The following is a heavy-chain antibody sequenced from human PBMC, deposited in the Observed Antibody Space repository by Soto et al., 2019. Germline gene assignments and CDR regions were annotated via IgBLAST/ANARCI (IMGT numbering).Heavy chain of an antibody. CDR2: LYWDDDK. V-gene: IGHV2-5*02. D-gene: IGHD7-27*01. J-gene: IGHJ4*02. CDR3: ARTSVNWGSRGLVDY. CDR1: GFSLSTSGVG. Sequence: QITLKESGPTLVKPTQTLTLTCTFSGFSLSTSGVGVGWIRQPPGKALEWLAFLYWDDDKRYSPSLKSRLTITKDTSKNQLLLTMTNMDPVDTATYYCARTSVNWGSRGLVDYWCQGTLVTVAS.